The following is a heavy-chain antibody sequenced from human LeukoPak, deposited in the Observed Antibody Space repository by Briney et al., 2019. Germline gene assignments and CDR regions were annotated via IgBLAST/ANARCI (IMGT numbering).Heavy chain of an antibody. CDR1: GFTFSSYW. Sequence: PGGSLRLSCAASGFTFSSYWMTWIRQAPGKGLEWVANIKQDGSEKYYADSVKGRFTISRDNAKNSLYLQMNSLRAEDTAVYYCARDTGGGYSCYDCWGQGTLVTVSS. J-gene: IGHJ4*02. CDR2: IKQDGSEK. D-gene: IGHD5-18*01. V-gene: IGHV3-7*01. CDR3: ARDTGGGYSCYDC.